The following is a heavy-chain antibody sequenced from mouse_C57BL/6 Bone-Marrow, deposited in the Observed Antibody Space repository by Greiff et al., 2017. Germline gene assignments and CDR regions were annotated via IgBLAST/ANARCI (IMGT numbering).Heavy chain of an antibody. J-gene: IGHJ4*01. V-gene: IGHV1-55*01. CDR1: GYTFTSYW. CDR2: IYPGSGST. Sequence: VQLQQPGAELVQPGASVKMSCKASGYTFTSYWITWVKQSPGQGLEWIGDIYPGSGSTNYNEKFKSKATLTVDTSSSTDYMQLSSLTSEDSEVYDCARSLGWVLGDMDDWGQGTSVTVAS. CDR3: ARSLGWVLGDMDD. D-gene: IGHD2-3*01.